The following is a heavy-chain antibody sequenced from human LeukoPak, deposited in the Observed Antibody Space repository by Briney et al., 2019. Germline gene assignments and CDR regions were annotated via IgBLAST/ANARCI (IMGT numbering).Heavy chain of an antibody. V-gene: IGHV3-23*01. CDR2: ISGSGGST. CDR3: ARDLSYGSLDF. Sequence: GGSLRLSCAASGFTFSSCAMSWVRQAPGKGLERVSAISGSGGSTYYADSVKGRFTISRDLSKNTLNLQMNSLRVDDTAMFYCARDLSYGSLDFRGQGTLVTVSS. CDR1: GFTFSSCA. D-gene: IGHD1-26*01. J-gene: IGHJ4*02.